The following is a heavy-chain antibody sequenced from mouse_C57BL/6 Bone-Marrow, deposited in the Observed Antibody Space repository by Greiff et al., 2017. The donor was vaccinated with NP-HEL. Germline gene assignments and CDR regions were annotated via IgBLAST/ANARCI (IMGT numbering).Heavy chain of an antibody. D-gene: IGHD2-5*01. Sequence: QVQLQQSGAELVKPGASVKLSCKASGYTFTEYTIHWVKQRSGQGLEWIGWFYPGSGSIKYNEKFKDKATLTADKSSSTVYMELSRLTSADSAVYFCARHEKCYYSNYFAWIAYWGQGTLVTVSA. V-gene: IGHV1-62-2*01. CDR2: FYPGSGSI. CDR1: GYTFTEYT. CDR3: ARHEKCYYSNYFAWIAY. J-gene: IGHJ3*01.